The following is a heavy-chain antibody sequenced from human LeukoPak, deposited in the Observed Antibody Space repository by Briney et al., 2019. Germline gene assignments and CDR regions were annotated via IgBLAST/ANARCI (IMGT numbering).Heavy chain of an antibody. Sequence: SETLSPTCTVSGGSISSSSYYWGWIRQPPGKGLEWIGSIYYSGSTYYNPSLKSRVTISVDTSKNQFSLKLSSVTAADTAVYYCARGLWLYYFDYWGQGTLVTISS. CDR3: ARGLWLYYFDY. V-gene: IGHV4-39*01. CDR1: GGSISSSSYY. D-gene: IGHD5-18*01. CDR2: IYYSGST. J-gene: IGHJ4*02.